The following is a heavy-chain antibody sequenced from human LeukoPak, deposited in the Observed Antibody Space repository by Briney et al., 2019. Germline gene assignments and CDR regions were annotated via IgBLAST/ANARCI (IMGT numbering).Heavy chain of an antibody. V-gene: IGHV1-8*01. CDR3: ARGVVEGVDHYYYYMDV. CDR1: GYTFTSYD. J-gene: IGHJ6*03. D-gene: IGHD3-3*01. Sequence: ASVKVSCKASGYTFTSYDVNWVRQATGQGLEWMGWMNPNSGNTGYAQKFQGRVTMTRNTSISTAYMELSSLRSEDTAVYYCARGVVEGVDHYYYYMDVWGKGTTVTVSS. CDR2: MNPNSGNT.